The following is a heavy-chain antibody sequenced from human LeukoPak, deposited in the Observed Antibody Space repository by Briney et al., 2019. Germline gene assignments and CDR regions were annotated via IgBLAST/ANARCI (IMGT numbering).Heavy chain of an antibody. V-gene: IGHV1-69*05. J-gene: IGHJ6*03. D-gene: IGHD4-17*01. CDR2: LIPLFGTT. CDR3: AGGDPFNFYMDV. CDR1: GGTFSGYA. Sequence: ASVKVSCKASGGTFSGYAISWVRQAPGQGIEWMGGLIPLFGTTNCTRRFQGRITISTDESTTTAYMELSGLTFEDTAVYYCAGGDPFNFYMDVWGRGTTVSV.